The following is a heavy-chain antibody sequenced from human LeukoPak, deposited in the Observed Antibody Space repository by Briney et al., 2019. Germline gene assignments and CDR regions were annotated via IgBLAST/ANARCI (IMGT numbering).Heavy chain of an antibody. CDR2: IYYSGST. CDR1: GGSISSYY. J-gene: IGHJ4*02. Sequence: NASETLSLTCTVSGGSISSYYWSWIRQPPGKGLEWIGYIYYSGSTNYNPSLKSRVTISVDTSKNQFSLKLSSVTAADTAVYYCARGRMATIFDYWGQGTLVTASS. CDR3: ARGRMATIFDY. V-gene: IGHV4-59*01. D-gene: IGHD5-24*01.